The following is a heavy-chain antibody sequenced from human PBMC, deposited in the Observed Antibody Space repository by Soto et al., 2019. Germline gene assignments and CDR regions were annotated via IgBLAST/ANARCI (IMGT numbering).Heavy chain of an antibody. J-gene: IGHJ6*02. V-gene: IGHV3-30-3*01. CDR3: ARREGSSPATPYYYYGMDV. CDR2: ISYDGSNK. CDR1: GFTFSSYA. Sequence: GGSLRLSCAASGFTFSSYAMHWVRQAPGKGLEWVAVISYDGSNKYYADSVKGRFTISRDNSKNTLYLQMNSLRAEDTAVYYCARREGSSPATPYYYYGMDVWGQGTTVTVSS. D-gene: IGHD6-13*01.